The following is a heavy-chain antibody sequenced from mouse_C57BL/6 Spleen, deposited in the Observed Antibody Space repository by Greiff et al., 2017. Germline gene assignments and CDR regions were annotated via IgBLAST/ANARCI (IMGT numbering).Heavy chain of an antibody. J-gene: IGHJ3*01. CDR1: GFSLTSYG. CDR3: ARKLGLRQGWFAY. CDR2: IWSGGST. D-gene: IGHD2-4*01. V-gene: IGHV2-2*01. Sequence: QVQLQQSGPGLVQPSQSLSITCTVSGFSLTSYGVHWVRQSPGKGLEWLGVIWSGGSTDYNAAFISRLSISKDKSKGQVFFKMNSLQADDTAIYYCARKLGLRQGWFAYWGQGTLVTVSA.